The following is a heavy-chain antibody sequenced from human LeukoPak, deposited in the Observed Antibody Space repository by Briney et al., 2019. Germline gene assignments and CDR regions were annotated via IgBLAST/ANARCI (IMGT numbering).Heavy chain of an antibody. J-gene: IGHJ4*02. Sequence: GGSLRLSCAASGFTFSSYGMHWVRQAPGKGLEWVANIKEDGSAKFYVDSLKGRFTVSRDNAKNSLYLQMNSLRAEDTAVYYCGRASRTLVRGEIGYWGQGTLVTVSS. V-gene: IGHV3-7*01. D-gene: IGHD3-10*01. CDR2: IKEDGSAK. CDR3: GRASRTLVRGEIGY. CDR1: GFTFSSYG.